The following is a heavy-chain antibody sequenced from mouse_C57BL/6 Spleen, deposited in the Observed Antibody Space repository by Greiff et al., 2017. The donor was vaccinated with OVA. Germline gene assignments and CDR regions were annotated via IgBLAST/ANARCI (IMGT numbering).Heavy chain of an antibody. Sequence: QVQLQQSGAELVKPGASVKLSCKASGYTFTEYTIHWVKQRSGQGLEWIGWFYPGSGSIKYNEKFKDKATLTAAKSSSTVYMELSRLTSEDSAVYFCARHAFLITTVVEGGYFDVWGTGTTVTVSS. CDR2: FYPGSGSI. D-gene: IGHD1-1*01. CDR1: GYTFTEYT. CDR3: ARHAFLITTVVEGGYFDV. J-gene: IGHJ1*03. V-gene: IGHV1-62-2*01.